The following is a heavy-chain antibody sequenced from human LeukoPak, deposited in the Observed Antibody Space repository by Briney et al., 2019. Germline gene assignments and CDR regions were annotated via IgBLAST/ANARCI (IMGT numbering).Heavy chain of an antibody. CDR3: ARRGTPGLAFDI. Sequence: SETLSLTCTVSGGSISNYYWSWIRQPPGKGLEWIGYIYYSGSTNYNPSLKSRLTISVDTSKNQFSLKLSSVTAADTAVYYCARRGTPGLAFDIWGQGIMVTVSS. J-gene: IGHJ3*02. CDR2: IYYSGST. V-gene: IGHV4-59*08. CDR1: GGSISNYY. D-gene: IGHD3-16*01.